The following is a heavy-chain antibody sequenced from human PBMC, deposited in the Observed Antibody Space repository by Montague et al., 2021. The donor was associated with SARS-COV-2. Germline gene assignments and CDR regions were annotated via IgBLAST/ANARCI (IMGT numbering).Heavy chain of an antibody. D-gene: IGHD1-14*01. Sequence: SETLSLTCTVSGGSISAYYWSWIRQPPGKGLEWIAYMYNSRSSNYNPSLESRVSISVDTSKSQFSLKLTSVTAADTAVYYCAGEGIPTPGAEWKILHSHGMDVWGQGTPVTVSS. CDR2: MYNSRSS. V-gene: IGHV4-59*13. CDR1: GGSISAYY. CDR3: AGEGIPTPGAEWKILHSHGMDV. J-gene: IGHJ6*02.